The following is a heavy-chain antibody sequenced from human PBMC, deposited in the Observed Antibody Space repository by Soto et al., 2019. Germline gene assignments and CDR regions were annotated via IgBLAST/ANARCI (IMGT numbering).Heavy chain of an antibody. CDR2: INPDNGDT. J-gene: IGHJ4*02. V-gene: IGHV1-18*04. CDR1: GYSFTDYV. Sequence: QIQLVQSGAEVKKPGASVEVSCKASGYSFTDYVISWVRQAPGQGLEWMGWINPDNGDTNYAQNFQGRLTMTTDTSTSRAYMELRSRRSDDTAVYFCGRDADFDYWGQGTLVTVSS. CDR3: GRDADFDY.